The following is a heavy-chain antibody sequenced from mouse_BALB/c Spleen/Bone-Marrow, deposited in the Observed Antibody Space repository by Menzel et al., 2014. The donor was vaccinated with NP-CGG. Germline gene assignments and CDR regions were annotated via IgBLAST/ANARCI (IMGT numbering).Heavy chain of an antibody. J-gene: IGHJ4*01. D-gene: IGHD1-1*01. Sequence: QVHVKQSGPELVRPGVSVKISCKGSGYTFTDYAMHWVKQSHAKSLEWIGVISTYSGNTNYNQKFEGKATMTVDKSSSTAYRELARLTSEDSAIYYCARGSSPYYYAMDYWGQGTSVTVSS. CDR3: ARGSSPYYYAMDY. CDR2: ISTYSGNT. V-gene: IGHV1-67*01. CDR1: GYTFTDYA.